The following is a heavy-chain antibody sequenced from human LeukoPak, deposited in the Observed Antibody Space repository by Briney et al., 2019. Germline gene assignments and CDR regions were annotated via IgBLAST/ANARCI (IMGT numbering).Heavy chain of an antibody. V-gene: IGHV1-69*13. CDR3: ARDGVFAHYYYYMDV. J-gene: IGHJ6*03. D-gene: IGHD3-3*01. CDR2: IIPIFGTA. CDR1: GGTFSSYA. Sequence: SVKVSCKASGGTFSSYAISWVRQAPGQGLEWMGGIIPIFGTANYAQKFQGRVTITADESTSTAYMELSSLRSEDTAVYYCARDGVFAHYYYYMDVWGKGTTVTVSS.